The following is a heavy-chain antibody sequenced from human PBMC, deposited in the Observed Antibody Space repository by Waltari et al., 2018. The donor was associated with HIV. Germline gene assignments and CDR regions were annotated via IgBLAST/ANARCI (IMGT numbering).Heavy chain of an antibody. J-gene: IGHJ6*02. CDR3: ARVTTVTGDSYFYYGMDV. D-gene: IGHD4-17*01. Sequence: QVQLVQSGAEVRKPGASVKVSCKASGYTFTGYYLHWVRQAPGQGLEWMRRINPNSGGTNYAQKFQARVTMTRDTSIGAAYMEVSSLRPNDTAVYYCARVTTVTGDSYFYYGMDVWGQGTTVTVSS. V-gene: IGHV1-2*06. CDR1: GYTFTGYY. CDR2: INPNSGGT.